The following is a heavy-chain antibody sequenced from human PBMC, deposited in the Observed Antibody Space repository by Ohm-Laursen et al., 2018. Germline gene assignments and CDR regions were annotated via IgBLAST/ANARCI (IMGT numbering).Heavy chain of an antibody. J-gene: IGHJ4*02. V-gene: IGHV3-11*01. CDR1: GFSVSSYD. Sequence: SLRLSCAASGFSVSSYDMTWIRQAPGKGLEWVSYITSSGSTIYYADSVKGRFTISRDNAKNSLYLQMNSLRPEDTAVYYCARLLSGSSPEDYWGQGTLVTVSS. CDR2: ITSSGSTI. CDR3: ARLLSGSSPEDY. D-gene: IGHD1-26*01.